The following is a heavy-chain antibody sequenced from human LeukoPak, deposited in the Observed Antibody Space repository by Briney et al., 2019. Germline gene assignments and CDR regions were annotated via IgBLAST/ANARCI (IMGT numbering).Heavy chain of an antibody. D-gene: IGHD2-2*01. CDR2: ISSSSSYI. CDR3: ARGRTSGIIDY. J-gene: IGHJ4*02. V-gene: IGHV3-21*01. CDR1: GFTFSSYS. Sequence: GGSLRLSCAASGFTFSSYSMNWVRQAPGKGLEWVSSISSSSSYIYYADSVKGRFTISRDNAKNSLYLQMNSLRAEDTAIYYCARGRTSGIIDYWGQGTLVTVPS.